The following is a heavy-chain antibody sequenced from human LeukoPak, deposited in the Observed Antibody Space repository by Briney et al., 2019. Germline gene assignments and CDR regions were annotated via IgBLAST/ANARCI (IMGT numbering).Heavy chain of an antibody. CDR2: IKQDGSEK. D-gene: IGHD6-13*01. J-gene: IGHJ6*03. V-gene: IGHV3-7*01. CDR3: ARGGSPIDYYYYYMDV. Sequence: GGSLRLSCAASGFTFSDYAMSWVRQAPGKGLEWVANIKQDGSEKYYVDSVKGRFTISRDNAKNSLYLQMNSLRAEDTAVYYCARGGSPIDYYYYYMDVWGKGTTVTISS. CDR1: GFTFSDYA.